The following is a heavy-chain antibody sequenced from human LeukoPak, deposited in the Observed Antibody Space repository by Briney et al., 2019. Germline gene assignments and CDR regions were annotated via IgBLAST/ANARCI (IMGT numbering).Heavy chain of an antibody. CDR3: AKDPPKNYYGSGSYWGYFDY. V-gene: IGHV3-30*02. CDR2: IRYDGSNK. J-gene: IGHJ4*02. CDR1: GFTFSSYG. D-gene: IGHD3-10*01. Sequence: GGSLRLSCAASGFTFSSYGMHWVRQAPGKGLEWVAFIRYDGSNKYYADSVKGRFTISRDNSKNTLYLQINSLRAEDTAVYYCAKDPPKNYYGSGSYWGYFDYWGQGTLVTVSS.